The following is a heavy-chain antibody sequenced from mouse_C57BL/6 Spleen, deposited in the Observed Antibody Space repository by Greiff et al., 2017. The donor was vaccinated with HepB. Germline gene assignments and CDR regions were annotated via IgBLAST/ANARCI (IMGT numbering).Heavy chain of an antibody. CDR1: GYTFTDYE. CDR3: TRRIYDYDVDWFAY. D-gene: IGHD2-4*01. J-gene: IGHJ3*01. V-gene: IGHV1-15*01. CDR2: IDPETGGT. Sequence: QVQLKQSGAELVRPGASVTLSCKASGYTFTDYEMHWVKQTPVHGLEWIGAIDPETGGTAYNQKFKGKAILTADKSSSTAYMELRSLTSEDSAVYYCTRRIYDYDVDWFAYWGQGTLVTVSA.